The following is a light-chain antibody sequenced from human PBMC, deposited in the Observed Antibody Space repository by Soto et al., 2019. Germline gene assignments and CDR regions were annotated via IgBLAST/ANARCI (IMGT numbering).Light chain of an antibody. V-gene: IGKV3-11*01. CDR1: QSVSSDY. Sequence: ENVMTQSPGTLSLSPGERATLSCRASQSVSSDYLVWYQQKPGQAPRLLIYDVSNRATGIPARFSGSGSGTDFTLTIRSLEPEDFAVYYCQQRSNWPRFTFGPGTKVDIK. CDR2: DVS. CDR3: QQRSNWPRFT. J-gene: IGKJ3*01.